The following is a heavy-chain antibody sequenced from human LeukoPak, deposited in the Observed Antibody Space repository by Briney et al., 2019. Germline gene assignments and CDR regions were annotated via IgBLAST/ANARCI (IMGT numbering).Heavy chain of an antibody. CDR2: IYYSGST. CDR3: ARIRTSGSSYYFDY. D-gene: IGHD1-26*01. J-gene: IGHJ4*02. V-gene: IGHV4-59*08. CDR1: GGSISSYY. Sequence: PSETLSLTCTVSGGSISSYYWSWIRQPPGKGLECIGYIYYSGSTNYNPSLKSRVTISVDTSKNQLSLKLTSVTAADTAVYYCARIRTSGSSYYFDYWGQGTLVTVSS.